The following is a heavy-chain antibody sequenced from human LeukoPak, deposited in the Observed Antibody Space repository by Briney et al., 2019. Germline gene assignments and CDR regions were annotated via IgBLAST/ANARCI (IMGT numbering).Heavy chain of an antibody. CDR3: ASSYGSSAYYPFDY. V-gene: IGHV3-21*04. J-gene: IGHJ4*02. Sequence: PGGSLRLSCAASGFTFSSYSMNWVRQAPGKGLEWVSSIISSSTHIYYADSMKGRFTISRDNSKNTLYLQMNTLRAEDTAIYYCASSYGSSAYYPFDYWGQGTLVTVFS. CDR1: GFTFSSYS. D-gene: IGHD3-22*01. CDR2: IISSSTHI.